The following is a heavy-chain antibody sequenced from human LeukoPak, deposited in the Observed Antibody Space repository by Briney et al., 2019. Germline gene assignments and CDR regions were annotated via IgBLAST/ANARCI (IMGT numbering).Heavy chain of an antibody. D-gene: IGHD3-22*01. CDR3: AKARLSGYKTEYFDY. V-gene: IGHV3-30*18. Sequence: GGSLRLSCAASGFTFSSYWMSWVRQAPGKGLEWVAVISYDGNNEFYPDSVKGRFTISRDNSKNTLYLQMNSLRAEDTAVYYCAKARLSGYKTEYFDYWGQGTLVTVSS. CDR2: ISYDGNNE. CDR1: GFTFSSYW. J-gene: IGHJ4*02.